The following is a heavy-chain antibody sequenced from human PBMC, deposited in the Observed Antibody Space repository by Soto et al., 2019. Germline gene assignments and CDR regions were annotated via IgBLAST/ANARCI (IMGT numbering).Heavy chain of an antibody. CDR1: GGSISSGDYY. J-gene: IGHJ5*02. V-gene: IGHV4-30-4*01. Sequence: PSETLSLTCTVSGGSISSGDYYWSWIRQPPGKGLEWIGYIYYSGSTYYNPSLKSRVTISVDTSKNQFSLKLSSVTAADTAVYYCARINYGDYRDVDPIGPFDPWGQGTLVTVSS. CDR2: IYYSGST. CDR3: ARINYGDYRDVDPIGPFDP. D-gene: IGHD4-17*01.